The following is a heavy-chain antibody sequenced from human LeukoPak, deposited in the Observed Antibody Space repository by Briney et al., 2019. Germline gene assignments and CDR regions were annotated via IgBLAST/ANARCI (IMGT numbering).Heavy chain of an antibody. Sequence: GGSLRLSCAASGFTFDDYTMHWVRQAPGKGLEWVSLISWDGGSTYYADSVKGRFTISRDDAKNSLFLQMNSLRAEDTAVYYCARERGYSGYEFTWGYYYYYYMDVWGKGTTVTISS. CDR2: ISWDGGST. D-gene: IGHD5-12*01. J-gene: IGHJ6*03. CDR1: GFTFDDYT. V-gene: IGHV3-43*01. CDR3: ARERGYSGYEFTWGYYYYYYMDV.